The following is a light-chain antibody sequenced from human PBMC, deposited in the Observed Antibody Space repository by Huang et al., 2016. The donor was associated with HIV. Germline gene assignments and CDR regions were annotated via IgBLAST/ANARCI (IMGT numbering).Light chain of an antibody. V-gene: IGKV3-15*01. CDR2: GAS. Sequence: ERVMTQSPATLSVAPGERVTLSSRASHSVSSNLAWYQQKPGQATRLLIHGASTRATGIPARFRGSVSGTEFTLAISSLQSEDSGVYFCQQYDNWPLTFGQGTRLEIK. CDR1: HSVSSN. J-gene: IGKJ5*01. CDR3: QQYDNWPLT.